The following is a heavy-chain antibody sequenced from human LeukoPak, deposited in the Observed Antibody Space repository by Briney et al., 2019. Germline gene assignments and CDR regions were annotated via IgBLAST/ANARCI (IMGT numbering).Heavy chain of an antibody. CDR2: INHSGST. CDR3: ARWGSSKPPHNWFDP. CDR1: GGSFSGYY. V-gene: IGHV4-34*01. D-gene: IGHD3-16*01. Sequence: SETLSLTCAVYGGSFSGYYWSWIRQPPGKGLEWIGEINHSGSTNYNPSLKSRVTISVDTSKNQFSLKLSSVTAADTAVYYCARWGSSKPPHNWFDPWGQGTLVTVSS. J-gene: IGHJ5*02.